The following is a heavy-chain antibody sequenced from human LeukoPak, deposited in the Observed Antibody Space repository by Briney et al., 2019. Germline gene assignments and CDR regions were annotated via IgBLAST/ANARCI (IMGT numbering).Heavy chain of an antibody. CDR1: RFTVDSNY. Sequence: GGSLRLSCAASRFTVDSNYLSWVRQAPGKGLEWVSTIYTGGNTYYAASVKGRFTISRDFSKNTVFLHMNSLRAEDTAMYYCARGDDSGYYDYFDYWGQGALVTVSS. CDR3: ARGDDSGYYDYFDY. J-gene: IGHJ4*02. CDR2: IYTGGNT. V-gene: IGHV3-53*01. D-gene: IGHD3-22*01.